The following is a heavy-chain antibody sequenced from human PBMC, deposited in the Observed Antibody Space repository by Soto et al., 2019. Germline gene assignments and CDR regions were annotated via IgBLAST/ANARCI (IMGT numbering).Heavy chain of an antibody. J-gene: IGHJ4*02. CDR2: INHSGST. D-gene: IGHD3-3*01. Sequence: SETLSLTCAVYGGSFSGYYWSWIRQPPGKGLEWIGEINHSGSTNYNPSLKSRVTISVDTSKNQFSLKLSSMTAADTAVYYCASRRYDFWSGYYLYFDYWGQGTLVTVSS. CDR1: GGSFSGYY. CDR3: ASRRYDFWSGYYLYFDY. V-gene: IGHV4-34*01.